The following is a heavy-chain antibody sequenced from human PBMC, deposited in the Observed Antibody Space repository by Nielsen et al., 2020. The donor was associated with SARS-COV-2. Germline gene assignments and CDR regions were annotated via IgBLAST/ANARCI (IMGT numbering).Heavy chain of an antibody. Sequence: GESLKISCAASGFTVSSKYMTWVRQAPGKGLEWVSVIYTGGTARYADSVKGRFTVSRHNSENTLFLQMNSLKPEDTAVYYCAREFSGSYGDAFDIWGHGTMVTVSS. CDR1: GFTVSSKY. V-gene: IGHV3-53*04. D-gene: IGHD1-26*01. CDR3: AREFSGSYGDAFDI. CDR2: IYTGGTA. J-gene: IGHJ3*02.